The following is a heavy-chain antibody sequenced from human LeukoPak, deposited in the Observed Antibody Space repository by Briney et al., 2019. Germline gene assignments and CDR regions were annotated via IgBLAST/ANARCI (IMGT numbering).Heavy chain of an antibody. V-gene: IGHV3-30*02. CDR3: AKEVGATSESAFDI. CDR1: GFTFSSYG. J-gene: IGHJ3*02. D-gene: IGHD1-26*01. CDR2: IRYDGSNK. Sequence: GGSLRLSCAASGFTFSSYGMHWVRQAPGKGLEWVAFIRYDGSNKYYADSVKGRFTISRDNSKNTLYLQMNSLRAEDTAVYYCAKEVGATSESAFDIWGQGTVVTVSS.